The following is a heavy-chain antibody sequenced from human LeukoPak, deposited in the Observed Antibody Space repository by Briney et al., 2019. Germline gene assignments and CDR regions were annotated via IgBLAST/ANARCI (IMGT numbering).Heavy chain of an antibody. Sequence: ASVKVSCKASGYTFTSNYIHWVRQAPGQGLEWMGRINPNSGGTNYAQKFQGRVTMTRDTSISTAYMELSRLRSDDTAVYYCARGWELLPISYYYYGMDVWGQGTTVTVSS. D-gene: IGHD1-26*01. CDR3: ARGWELLPISYYYYGMDV. V-gene: IGHV1-2*06. CDR1: GYTFTSNY. CDR2: INPNSGGT. J-gene: IGHJ6*02.